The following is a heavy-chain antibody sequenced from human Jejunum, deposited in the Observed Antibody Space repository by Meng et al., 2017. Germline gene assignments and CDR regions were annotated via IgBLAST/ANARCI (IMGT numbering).Heavy chain of an antibody. J-gene: IGHJ4*02. V-gene: IGHV3-66*02. D-gene: IGHD6-13*01. CDR3: ARVIGAAYFDC. Sequence: GESLKISCAASGFTVSNNYMSWVRQARGKGLEWVSHIYRGGNTDYADSVKGRFSISRDNSKNTLYLQMNSLRPEDTAVYFCARVIGAAYFDCWGQGTLVTVSS. CDR2: IYRGGNT. CDR1: GFTVSNNY.